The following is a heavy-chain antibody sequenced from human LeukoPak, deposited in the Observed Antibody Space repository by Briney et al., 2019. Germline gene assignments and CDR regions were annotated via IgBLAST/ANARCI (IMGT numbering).Heavy chain of an antibody. J-gene: IGHJ6*02. CDR2: ISGSGDST. CDR1: GFIFDTHT. V-gene: IGHV3-23*01. CDR3: VRRAAVRGMDF. Sequence: GGSLRLSCTASGFIFDTHTLTWVRQAPGKGLEWVASISGSGDSTNYGDSVKGRFTISRDNFKRTVHLEMSNLRADDTAMYYCVRRAAVRGMDFWGLGTAVIVSS. D-gene: IGHD1-14*01.